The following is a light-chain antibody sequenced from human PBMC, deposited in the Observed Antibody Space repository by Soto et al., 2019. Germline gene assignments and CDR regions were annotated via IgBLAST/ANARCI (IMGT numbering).Light chain of an antibody. V-gene: IGLV2-14*01. CDR3: SSYTSSSTVV. CDR1: SSDVGGYNY. Sequence: QSVLTPPASVSGSPGQSITISCTGTSSDVGGYNYVSWYQQHPGKAPKLMIYDVSNRPSGVSNRFSGSKSGNTAYLTISGLQAEDEADYYCSSYTSSSTVVFGGWTKLTVL. CDR2: DVS. J-gene: IGLJ2*01.